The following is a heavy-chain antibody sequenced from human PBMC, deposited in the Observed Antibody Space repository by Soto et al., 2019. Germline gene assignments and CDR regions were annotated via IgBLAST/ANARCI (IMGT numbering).Heavy chain of an antibody. D-gene: IGHD2-21*02. CDR3: ARARVVSGQYLLDY. CDR2: IYPGVSDT. CDR1: GDSFASYW. Sequence: RESLKISCKGSGDSFASYWIGWVRQMPGKGLEWMGIIYPGVSDTRYSPSFQGQVTISADKSISTAYLQMNSLTVEDTAVYFCARARVVSGQYLLDYWGPGTPVTVSS. V-gene: IGHV5-51*01. J-gene: IGHJ4*01.